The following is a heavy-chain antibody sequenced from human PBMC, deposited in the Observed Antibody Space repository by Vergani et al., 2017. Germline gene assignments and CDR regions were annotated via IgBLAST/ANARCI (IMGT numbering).Heavy chain of an antibody. D-gene: IGHD1-1*01. CDR3: ATKSCGTPGCQIGYFRE. CDR2: ISYDGTQK. J-gene: IGHJ1*01. Sequence: QVHLVESGGGVVQPGRSLRLSCVVSGFTSSSYGMHWVRQAPGKGLEWVAVISYDGTQKYYADSVKGRFTISRDNSKSTLYLQMNSLRTEDTAVYYCATKSCGTPGCQIGYFREWVQGTLVTVSS. V-gene: IGHV3-30*03. CDR1: GFTSSSYG.